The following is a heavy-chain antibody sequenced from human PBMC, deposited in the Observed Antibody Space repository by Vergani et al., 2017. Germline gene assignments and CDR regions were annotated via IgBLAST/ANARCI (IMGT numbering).Heavy chain of an antibody. Sequence: QVQLQESGPGLVKPSETLSLTCTVSGGSISSYYWSWIRQPAGKGLEWIGRIYTSGSTNYNPSLKSRVTMSVDTSKKQFSLKLSSVTAADTAVYYCARVGDYGGNLGDAFDIWGQGTMVTVSS. CDR2: IYTSGST. CDR1: GGSISSYY. CDR3: ARVGDYGGNLGDAFDI. V-gene: IGHV4-4*07. D-gene: IGHD4-23*01. J-gene: IGHJ3*02.